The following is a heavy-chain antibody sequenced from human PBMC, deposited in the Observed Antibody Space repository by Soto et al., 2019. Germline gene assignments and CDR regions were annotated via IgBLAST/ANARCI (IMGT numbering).Heavy chain of an antibody. CDR2: IWYDGSNK. CDR1: GFTFSSYG. CDR3: ARDTSDSSGSDY. Sequence: GGSLRLSCAASGFTFSSYGMHWVRQAPGKGLEWVAVIWYDGSNKYYADSVKGRFTISRDNSKDTLYLQMNSLRAGDTAVYYCARDTSDSSGSDYWGQGTLVTVSS. J-gene: IGHJ4*02. V-gene: IGHV3-33*01. D-gene: IGHD3-22*01.